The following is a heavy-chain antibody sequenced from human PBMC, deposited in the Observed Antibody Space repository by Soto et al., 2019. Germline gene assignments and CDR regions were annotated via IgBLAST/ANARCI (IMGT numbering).Heavy chain of an antibody. V-gene: IGHV4-4*07. J-gene: IGHJ4*02. Sequence: QVQLPESGPRLVKPSETLSLTCTVSGGSMTNYYWAWIRQPAGKGLELIGTIFGIGYSNYNPSLKNRVILSVDTSKIQFALMLTSVTAADTAVYYCVRECDFSDNNGHPLFDYRGQGSLVSISS. CDR3: VRECDFSDNNGHPLFDY. CDR2: IFGIGYS. CDR1: GGSMTNYY. D-gene: IGHD3-3*01.